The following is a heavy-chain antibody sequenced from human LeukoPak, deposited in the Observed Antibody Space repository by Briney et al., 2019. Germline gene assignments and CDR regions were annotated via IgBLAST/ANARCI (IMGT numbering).Heavy chain of an antibody. J-gene: IGHJ4*02. CDR3: ARRDYIWGSYRLDY. V-gene: IGHV4-59*12. D-gene: IGHD3-16*02. CDR2: IFHSGST. Sequence: SETLSLTCTVSGGSISTYYWNWIRQPPGKGLEWIGYIFHSGSTNYNPSLKSRVTISVDKSKNQFSLKLSSVTAADTAVYYCARRDYIWGSYRLDYWGQGTLVTVSS. CDR1: GGSISTYY.